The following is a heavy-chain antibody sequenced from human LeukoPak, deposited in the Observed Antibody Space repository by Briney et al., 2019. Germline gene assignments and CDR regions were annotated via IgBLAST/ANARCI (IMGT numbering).Heavy chain of an antibody. CDR3: ARPSPYCSGGSCYIPD. D-gene: IGHD2-15*01. CDR2: ISSSSSYI. J-gene: IGHJ4*02. Sequence: PGGSLRLSCAASGFTFSSYSMNWVRQAPGKGLEWVSSISSSSSYIYYADSVKGRFTISRDNAKNPLYLQMNSLRAEDTAVYYRARPSPYCSGGSCYIPDWGQGTLVTVSS. V-gene: IGHV3-21*01. CDR1: GFTFSSYS.